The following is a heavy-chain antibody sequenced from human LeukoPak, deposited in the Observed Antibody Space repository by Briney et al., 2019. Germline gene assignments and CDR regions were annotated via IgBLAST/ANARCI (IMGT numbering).Heavy chain of an antibody. CDR1: GYTFTSYD. J-gene: IGHJ1*01. CDR2: MNPNSGNT. V-gene: IGHV1-8*01. Sequence: ASVKVSCKASGYTFTSYDINWVRQATGQGLEWMGWMNPNSGNTGYAQKFQGRVTMTRNTSISTAYMELSSLRSEDTAVYYCARVGEYCSGGSCYSVRYFQHWGQGTLVTASS. CDR3: ARVGEYCSGGSCYSVRYFQH. D-gene: IGHD2-15*01.